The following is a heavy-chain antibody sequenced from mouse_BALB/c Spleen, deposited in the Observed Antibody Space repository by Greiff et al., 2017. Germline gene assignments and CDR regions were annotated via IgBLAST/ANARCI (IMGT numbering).Heavy chain of an antibody. Sequence: QVQLQQSGAELARPGASVKLSCKASGYTFTSYWMQWVKQRPGQGLEWIGAIYPGDGDTRYTQKFKGKATLTADKSSSTAYMQLSSLASEDSAVYYCARGLRRTLYYYAMDYWGQGTSVTVSS. CDR2: IYPGDGDT. CDR1: GYTFTSYW. CDR3: ARGLRRTLYYYAMDY. V-gene: IGHV1-87*01. D-gene: IGHD2-4*01. J-gene: IGHJ4*01.